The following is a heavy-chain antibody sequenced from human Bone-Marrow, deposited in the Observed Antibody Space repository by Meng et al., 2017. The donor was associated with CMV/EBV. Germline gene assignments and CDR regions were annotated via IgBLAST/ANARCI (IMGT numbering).Heavy chain of an antibody. CDR1: GGSISSSSYY. D-gene: IGHD3-16*01. Sequence: SETLSLTCTVSGGSISSSSYYWGWIRQPPGKGLEWIGSIYYSGSTYYNPSLKSRVTISVDTSKNQFSLKLSSVTAADTAVYYCVTQEWRYGGGPDHWGQGTLVTVSS. CDR3: VTQEWRYGGGPDH. J-gene: IGHJ4*02. CDR2: IYYSGST. V-gene: IGHV4-39*07.